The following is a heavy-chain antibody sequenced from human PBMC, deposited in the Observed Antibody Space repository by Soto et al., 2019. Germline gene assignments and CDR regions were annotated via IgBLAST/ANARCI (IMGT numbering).Heavy chain of an antibody. J-gene: IGHJ6*02. V-gene: IGHV5-10-1*01. CDR3: PRLKYCSGGSCLYGMEV. D-gene: IGHD2-15*01. Sequence: PGESLTISCKGSGYSFTSYWISCLRQMPGKGLEWVGRSDPSDSYTNYSPSFQGHVTISADKSISTAYLQWSSLKASDTAMYYCPRLKYCSGGSCLYGMEVWGQGTTVTVSS. CDR2: SDPSDSYT. CDR1: GYSFTSYW.